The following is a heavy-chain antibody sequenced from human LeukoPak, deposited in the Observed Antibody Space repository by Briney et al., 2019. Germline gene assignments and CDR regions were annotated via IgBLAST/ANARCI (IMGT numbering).Heavy chain of an antibody. CDR3: ARLPRGITMVRGVINYFDY. D-gene: IGHD3-10*01. J-gene: IGHJ4*02. V-gene: IGHV1-18*01. Sequence: GASVKVSCKASGYTFTSYGISWVRQAPGQGLEWMGWISAYNGNTNYAQKLQGGVTMTTDTSTSTAYMKLRSLRSDDTAVYYCARLPRGITMVRGVINYFDYWGQGTLVTVSS. CDR1: GYTFTSYG. CDR2: ISAYNGNT.